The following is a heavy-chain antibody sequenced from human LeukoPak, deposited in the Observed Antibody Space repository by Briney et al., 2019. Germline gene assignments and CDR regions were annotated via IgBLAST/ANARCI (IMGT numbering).Heavy chain of an antibody. CDR3: ARGGSGLDY. Sequence: GGSLRRSCAASGFTFSSYNMNWVRQAPGKGLEWVSSISSSSNYIYYADSVKGRFTISRDNAKNSLYLQMNSLRVEDTAVYYCARGGSGLDYWGQGTLVTVSS. J-gene: IGHJ4*02. CDR1: GFTFSSYN. D-gene: IGHD2-21*01. V-gene: IGHV3-21*01. CDR2: ISSSSNYI.